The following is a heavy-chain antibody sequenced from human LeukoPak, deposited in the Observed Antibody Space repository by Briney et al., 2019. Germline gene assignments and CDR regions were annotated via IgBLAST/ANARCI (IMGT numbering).Heavy chain of an antibody. CDR1: GYSISSGYY. Sequence: SETLSLTCTVSGYSISSGYYWGWIRQPPGKGLEWIGSIYHSGSTYYNPSLKSRVTISVDTSKNQFSLKLSSVTAADTAVYYCARDMSSKDYFDYWGQGTLVTVSS. J-gene: IGHJ4*02. CDR2: IYHSGST. D-gene: IGHD3-10*02. CDR3: ARDMSSKDYFDY. V-gene: IGHV4-38-2*02.